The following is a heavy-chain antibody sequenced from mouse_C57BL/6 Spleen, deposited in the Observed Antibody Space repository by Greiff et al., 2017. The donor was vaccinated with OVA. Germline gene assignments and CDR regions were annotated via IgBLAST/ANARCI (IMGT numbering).Heavy chain of an antibody. CDR3: AQRGQRRLAWFAY. V-gene: IGHV1-26*01. D-gene: IGHD3-2*02. J-gene: IGHJ3*01. Sequence: EVQLQQSGPELVKPGASVKISCKASGYTFTDYYMNWVKQSHGKSLEWIGDINPNNGGTSYNQKFKGKATLTVDKSSSTAYMELRSLTSEDSAVYYCAQRGQRRLAWFAYWGQGTLVTVSA. CDR2: INPNNGGT. CDR1: GYTFTDYY.